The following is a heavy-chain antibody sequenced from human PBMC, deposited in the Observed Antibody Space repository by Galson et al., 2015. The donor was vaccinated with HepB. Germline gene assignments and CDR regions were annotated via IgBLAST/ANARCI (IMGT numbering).Heavy chain of an antibody. CDR3: ARVEYGIAVAGANRPLDY. V-gene: IGHV1-46*01. J-gene: IGHJ4*02. CDR2: INPSGGST. D-gene: IGHD6-19*01. Sequence: SVKVSCKASGYTFTSYYMHWVRQAPGQGLEWMGIINPSGGSTSYAQKFQGRVTMTRDTSTSTVYMELSSLRSEDTAVYYCARVEYGIAVAGANRPLDYWGQGTLVTVSS. CDR1: GYTFTSYY.